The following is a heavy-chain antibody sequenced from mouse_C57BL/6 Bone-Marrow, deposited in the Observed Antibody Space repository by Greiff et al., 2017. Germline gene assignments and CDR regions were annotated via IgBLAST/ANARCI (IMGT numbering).Heavy chain of an antibody. CDR2: ISYDGSN. V-gene: IGHV3-6*01. CDR3: AREGDY. Sequence: EVKLQESGPGLVKPSQSLSLTRSVTGYSITSGYYWNWIRQFPGNKLEWMGYISYDGSNNYNPSLKNRISITRDTSKNQFFLKLNSVTTEDTATYYCAREGDYWGQGTTLTVSS. CDR1: GYSITSGYY. J-gene: IGHJ2*01.